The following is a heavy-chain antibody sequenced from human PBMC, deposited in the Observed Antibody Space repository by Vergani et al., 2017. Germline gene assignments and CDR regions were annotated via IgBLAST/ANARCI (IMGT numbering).Heavy chain of an antibody. J-gene: IGHJ6*03. CDR2: INPSGGST. CDR3: ARWGARQQLVLPYYYYYMDV. CDR1: GYTFTSYY. V-gene: IGHV1-46*01. D-gene: IGHD6-13*01. Sequence: QVQLVQSGAEVKKPGASVKVSCKASGYTFTSYYMHWVRQAPGQGLEWMGIINPSGGSTSYAQKFQGRVTMTRDTSTSTVYMELSSLRSEDTAVYYCARWGARQQLVLPYYYYYMDVWGKGTTVTVSS.